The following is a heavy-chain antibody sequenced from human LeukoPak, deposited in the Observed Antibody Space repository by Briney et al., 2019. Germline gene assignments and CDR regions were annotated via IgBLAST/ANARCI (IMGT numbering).Heavy chain of an antibody. CDR3: ARSSRFLGFGELSSSYYYMDV. Sequence: ASVKVSCKASGYTFTSYGISWVRQAPGQGLEWMGWISAYNGNTNYAQKLQGRVTMTTDTSTSTAYMELRSLRSDDTAVYYCARSSRFLGFGELSSSYYYMDVWGKGTTVTISS. V-gene: IGHV1-18*01. J-gene: IGHJ6*03. CDR2: ISAYNGNT. D-gene: IGHD3-10*01. CDR1: GYTFTSYG.